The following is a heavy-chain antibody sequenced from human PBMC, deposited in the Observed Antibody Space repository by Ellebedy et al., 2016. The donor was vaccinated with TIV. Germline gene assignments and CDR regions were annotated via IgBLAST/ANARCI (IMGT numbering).Heavy chain of an antibody. V-gene: IGHV3-23*01. D-gene: IGHD2-21*01. CDR1: GFTFSSYA. J-gene: IGHJ4*02. CDR3: AKDLNSLADY. Sequence: GESLKISCAASGFTFSSYAMSWVRQAPAKGLEWVSAISGSGGSTYYADSVKGRFTISRDNSKNTLYLQMNSLRAEDTAVYYCAKDLNSLADYWGQGTLVTVSS. CDR2: ISGSGGST.